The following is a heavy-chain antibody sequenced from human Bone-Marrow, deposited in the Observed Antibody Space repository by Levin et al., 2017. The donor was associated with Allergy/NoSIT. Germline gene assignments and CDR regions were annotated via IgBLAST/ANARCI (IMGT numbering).Heavy chain of an antibody. CDR2: VYWNDEK. Sequence: VSGPTLVKPTETLTLTCSFSGFSLTTDEVGVGWIRRPPGKALEWLALVYWNDEKRYTPSLKTRLTITRVTSKNQVVLIMTNMSPADTGTYYCAHELRWRQIDFWGQGAPVIVSS. CDR1: GFSLTTDEVG. V-gene: IGHV2-5*01. J-gene: IGHJ4*02. CDR3: AHELRWRQIDF. D-gene: IGHD5-24*01.